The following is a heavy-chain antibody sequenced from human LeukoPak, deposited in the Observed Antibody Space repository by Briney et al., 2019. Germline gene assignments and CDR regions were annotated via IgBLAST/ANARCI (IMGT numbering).Heavy chain of an antibody. D-gene: IGHD6-13*01. Sequence: PSETLSLTCAVSGGSISSSNWWSWVRQPPGKGLEWIGEIYHSGSTNYNPSLKSRVTISVDKSKNQFSLKLSSVTAADTAVYYCACRNQQLGHSDYWGQGTLVTVSS. V-gene: IGHV4-4*02. CDR3: ACRNQQLGHSDY. J-gene: IGHJ4*02. CDR2: IYHSGST. CDR1: GGSISSSNW.